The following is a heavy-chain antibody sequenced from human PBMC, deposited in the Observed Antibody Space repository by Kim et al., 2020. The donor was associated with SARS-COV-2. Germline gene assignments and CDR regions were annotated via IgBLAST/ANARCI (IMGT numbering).Heavy chain of an antibody. CDR2: ISSSTS. D-gene: IGHD2-15*01. CDR1: GFTFSSYS. V-gene: IGHV3-21*01. CDR3: AREAGYCSGGSCYSPGDNWFDP. J-gene: IGHJ5*02. Sequence: GGSLRLSCAASGFTFSSYSMNWVRQAPGKGLEWVSSISSSTSYADSVKGRFTISRDNAKNSLYLQMNSLRAEDTAVYYCAREAGYCSGGSCYSPGDNWFDPWGQGTLVTVSS.